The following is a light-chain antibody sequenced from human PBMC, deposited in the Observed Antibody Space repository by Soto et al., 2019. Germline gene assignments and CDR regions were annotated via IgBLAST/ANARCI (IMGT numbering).Light chain of an antibody. CDR2: GAS. J-gene: IGKJ1*01. CDR1: QTININY. V-gene: IGKV3-20*01. Sequence: EVVLTQSPGTLSLSPGERATLSCRASQTININYLAWYQQKPGQAPRLLMSGASNRATGIPDRFSGSGSGKDFTLTINSLEPEEFAMYFCQQYNSSPRTFGHGTKVEVK. CDR3: QQYNSSPRT.